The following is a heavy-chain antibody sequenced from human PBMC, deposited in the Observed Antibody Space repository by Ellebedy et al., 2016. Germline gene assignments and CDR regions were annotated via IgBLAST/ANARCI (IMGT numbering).Heavy chain of an antibody. D-gene: IGHD6-19*01. J-gene: IGHJ4*02. CDR3: ARGLGGIAVTV. V-gene: IGHV4-59*01. Sequence: SETLSLTXTVSGGSISSYYWSWIRQPPGKGLEWIGYIYYSGSTNYNPSLKSRVTISVDTSKNQFSLKLSSVTAADTAVYYCARGLGGIAVTVWGQGTLVTVSS. CDR2: IYYSGST. CDR1: GGSISSYY.